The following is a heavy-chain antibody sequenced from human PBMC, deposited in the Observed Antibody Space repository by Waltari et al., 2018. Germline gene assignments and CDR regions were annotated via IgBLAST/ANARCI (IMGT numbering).Heavy chain of an antibody. Sequence: QVQLVQSGAEVKKPGSSVKVSCKASGGTFSSYAISWVRQAPGQGLEWMGRSIPSHGIANDEQKFKGRVTITADKSTSTAYMELSRLRSEDTAVYYCARAHNWNKTPNFDYWGQGTLVTVSS. V-gene: IGHV1-69*09. CDR1: GGTFSSYA. J-gene: IGHJ4*02. D-gene: IGHD1-1*01. CDR2: SIPSHGIA. CDR3: ARAHNWNKTPNFDY.